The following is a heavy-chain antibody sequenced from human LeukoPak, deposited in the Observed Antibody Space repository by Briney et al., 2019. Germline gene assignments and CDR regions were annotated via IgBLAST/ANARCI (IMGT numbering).Heavy chain of an antibody. D-gene: IGHD2-21*01. CDR1: GFTYTDYS. J-gene: IGHJ6*02. CDR3: VKDRPCDTCKPKDA. CDR2: LGRTGEYK. Sequence: PGGSLRLSCSASGFTYTDYSMSWVRQVPGKGLEWVSGLGRTGEYKYYADSVKGRFTISGDNSNDLVFLQMNSLRAEATAIYYCVKDRPCDTCKPKDAWGQGTTV. V-gene: IGHV3-23*01.